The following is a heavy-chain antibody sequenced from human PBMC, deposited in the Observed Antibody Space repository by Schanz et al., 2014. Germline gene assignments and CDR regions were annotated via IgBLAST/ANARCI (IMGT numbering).Heavy chain of an antibody. CDR1: GFTLSNSD. D-gene: IGHD1-1*01. Sequence: EVQLLDSGGGLVQPGGSLRLSCAASGFTLSNSDMHWVRQGTGKGLEWVSSISSSGSYIHYADSVKGRFTISRDNAKNTLYLQMNSLRADDTAVYFCARAHGNNWYGKGLDYWGQGTQVTVSS. CDR3: ARAHGNNWYGKGLDY. J-gene: IGHJ4*02. V-gene: IGHV3-21*01. CDR2: ISSSGSYI.